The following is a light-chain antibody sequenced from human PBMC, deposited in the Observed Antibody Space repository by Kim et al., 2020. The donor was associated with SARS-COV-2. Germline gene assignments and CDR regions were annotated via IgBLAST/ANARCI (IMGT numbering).Light chain of an antibody. V-gene: IGLV2-14*03. CDR1: SSDVGRYNY. J-gene: IGLJ1*01. CDR3: ASYASSNTYV. CDR2: DVN. Sequence: GQSVTISCTGTSSDVGRYNYVSWYQQHPGKAPKLMILDVNRRPSGVSNRFSGSKSGNTASLIISGLRNEDEADYYCASYASSNTYVFGNGTKVTVL.